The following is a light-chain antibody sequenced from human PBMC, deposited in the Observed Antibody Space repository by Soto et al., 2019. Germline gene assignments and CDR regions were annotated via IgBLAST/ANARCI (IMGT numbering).Light chain of an antibody. CDR2: GNS. V-gene: IGLV1-40*01. CDR3: QSYDSSLSAWV. J-gene: IGLJ3*02. Sequence: QSVLTQPPSVSGAPGQRVTISCTESSSNIGAGYDVHWYQQLPGTAPKLLFYGNSNRPSGVPDRFSGSKSGTSASLAITGLQAEDEADYYCQSYDSSLSAWVFGGGTQLTVL. CDR1: SSNIGAGYD.